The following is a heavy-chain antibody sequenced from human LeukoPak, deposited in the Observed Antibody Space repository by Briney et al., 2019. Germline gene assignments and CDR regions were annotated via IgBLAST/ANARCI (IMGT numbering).Heavy chain of an antibody. D-gene: IGHD2-2*01. CDR1: GFTFSSFV. CDR3: AKWDHIVVVPATKAFDY. V-gene: IGHV3-23*01. J-gene: IGHJ4*02. CDR2: ISGSGGST. Sequence: GGSLRLSCAASGFTFSSFVMSWVRQAPGKGLEWVSAISGSGGSTYYADSVKGRFTISRDNSKSTLYLQMNSLRAEDTAVYYYAKWDHIVVVPATKAFDYWGQGTLVTVSS.